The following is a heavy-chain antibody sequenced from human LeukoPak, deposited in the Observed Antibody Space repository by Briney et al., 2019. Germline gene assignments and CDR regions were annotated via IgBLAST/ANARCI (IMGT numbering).Heavy chain of an antibody. CDR3: ARPMRASYYYYYYGMDV. CDR2: INHSGST. V-gene: IGHV4-34*01. J-gene: IGHJ6*02. Sequence: SETLSLTCAVYVGSFSGYYWSWIRQPPGKGLDWIGEINHSGSTNYNPTLKSRVTISVDTSKNQFSLKLSSVTAADTAVYYCARPMRASYYYYYYGMDVWGQGTTVTVSS. D-gene: IGHD3-22*01. CDR1: VGSFSGYY.